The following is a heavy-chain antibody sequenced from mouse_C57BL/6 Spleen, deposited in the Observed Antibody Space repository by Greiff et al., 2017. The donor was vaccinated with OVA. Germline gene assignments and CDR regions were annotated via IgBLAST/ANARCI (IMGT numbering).Heavy chain of an antibody. V-gene: IGHV5-16*01. J-gene: IGHJ4*01. CDR3: ARGDYDLYYAMDY. D-gene: IGHD2-4*01. CDR1: GFTFSDYY. CDR2: INYDGSST. Sequence: EVMLVESEGGLVQPGSSMKLSCTASGFTFSDYYMAWVRQVPEKGLEWVANINYDGSSTYYLDSLKSRFIISRDNAKNILYLQMSSLKSEDTATYYCARGDYDLYYAMDYWGQGTSVTVSS.